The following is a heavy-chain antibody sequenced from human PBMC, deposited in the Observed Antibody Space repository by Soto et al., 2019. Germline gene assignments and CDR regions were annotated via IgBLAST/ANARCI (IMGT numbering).Heavy chain of an antibody. D-gene: IGHD3-9*01. V-gene: IGHV3-23*01. CDR3: ARDVGLDSDDFFAY. Sequence: EMQLLESGGGLVQPGGSLRLSCAASGFTFSSFAMSWVRQAPGKGLDWVSAISGSGGSTYSADSVKGRFTISRDNSKNTLYLQMDSLRAEDTAMYFCARDVGLDSDDFFAYWGQGTQVTVSS. J-gene: IGHJ4*02. CDR2: ISGSGGST. CDR1: GFTFSSFA.